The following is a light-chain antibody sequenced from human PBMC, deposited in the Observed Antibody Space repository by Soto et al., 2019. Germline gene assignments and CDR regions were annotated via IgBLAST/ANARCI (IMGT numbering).Light chain of an antibody. Sequence: ENVLTQSPGTLSLSPGETATLSCRATQVVSSGYLAWYQRKPGQAPRLLISGTSTRATGIPDRFSGSGSGTDFSLTITRLEPEDFAVYYCQQYGLSRIFGGGTKVDIK. CDR3: QQYGLSRI. CDR2: GTS. J-gene: IGKJ4*01. V-gene: IGKV3-20*01. CDR1: QVVSSGY.